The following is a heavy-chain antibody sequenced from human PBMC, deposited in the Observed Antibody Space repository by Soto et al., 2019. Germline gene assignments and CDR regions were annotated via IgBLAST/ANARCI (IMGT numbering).Heavy chain of an antibody. Sequence: PGGSLRLSCAASGFTFSSYWMHWVRQPPGKGLEWVSRINDDGTSEAYADSVKGRFTITRDNAKNTVYLQMNSRGPEDTAVYYCANWPVGGWGRGTLVTVSS. J-gene: IGHJ4*02. CDR3: ANWPVGG. CDR1: GFTFSSYW. D-gene: IGHD3-16*01. V-gene: IGHV3-74*01. CDR2: INDDGTSE.